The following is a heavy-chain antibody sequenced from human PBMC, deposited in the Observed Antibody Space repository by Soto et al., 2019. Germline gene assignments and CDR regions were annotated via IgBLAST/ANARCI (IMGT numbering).Heavy chain of an antibody. CDR2: IYYSGST. V-gene: IGHV4-30-4*01. Sequence: SGTLSLTCTVSGGSISSGDYYWSWIRQPPGKGLEWIGYIYYSGSTYYNPSLKSRVPISVYTHKNQFSLKLSSVTAADTAVDYCARVKYNWNDADPYYYYYGMDVWGQGTTVTVSS. J-gene: IGHJ6*02. CDR3: ARVKYNWNDADPYYYYYGMDV. CDR1: GGSISSGDYY. D-gene: IGHD1-20*01.